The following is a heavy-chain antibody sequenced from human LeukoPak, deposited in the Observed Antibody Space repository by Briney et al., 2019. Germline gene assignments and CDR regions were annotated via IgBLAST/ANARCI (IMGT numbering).Heavy chain of an antibody. D-gene: IGHD6-19*01. J-gene: IGHJ4*02. CDR3: ARAEAVAGTFLPGY. CDR2: ISYDGSNK. CDR1: GFTFSSYA. Sequence: GGSLRLSCAASGFTFSSYAMHWVRQAPGKGLEWVAVISYDGSNKYYADSVKGRFTISRDNSKNTLYLQMNSLRAEDTAVYYCARAEAVAGTFLPGYWGQGTLVTVSS. V-gene: IGHV3-30-3*01.